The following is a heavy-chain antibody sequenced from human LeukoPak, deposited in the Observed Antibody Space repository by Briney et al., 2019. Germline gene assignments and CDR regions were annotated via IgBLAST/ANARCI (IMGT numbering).Heavy chain of an antibody. CDR2: ISGSGEST. J-gene: IGHJ5*02. CDR3: AKDGNPPWWFGELSPNWFDP. Sequence: PGGSLRLSCAASGFTFSSYSMNWVRQAPGKGLEWVSAISGSGESTNYADSVKGRFSVSRDNSKNTVHLQMNSRRAEDTAVYYCAKDGNPPWWFGELSPNWFDPWGQGTLVTVSS. CDR1: GFTFSSYS. D-gene: IGHD3-10*01. V-gene: IGHV3-23*01.